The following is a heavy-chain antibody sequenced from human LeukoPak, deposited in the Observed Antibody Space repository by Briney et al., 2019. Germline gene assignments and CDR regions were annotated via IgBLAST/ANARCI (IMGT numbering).Heavy chain of an antibody. D-gene: IGHD5-12*01. V-gene: IGHV4-31*03. Sequence: SQTLSLTCTVSGGSVSSGGYYWNWIRQYPGKGLEWIGYIYYSGSTYYNPSLKSRVTISVDTSKNQFSLKLSSVTAADTAVYYCARGEEYSGDDVSWFDPWGQGTLVTVSS. CDR3: ARGEEYSGDDVSWFDP. CDR1: GGSVSSGGYY. J-gene: IGHJ5*02. CDR2: IYYSGST.